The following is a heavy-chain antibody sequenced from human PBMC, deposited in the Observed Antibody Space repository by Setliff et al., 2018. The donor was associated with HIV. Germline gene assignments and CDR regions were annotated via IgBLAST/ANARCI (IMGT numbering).Heavy chain of an antibody. CDR3: ARGLATGLYYYYYMDV. D-gene: IGHD1-1*01. Sequence: SETLSLTCTVSDGSINSHFWSWIRPPPGKALEWIGYIFHTGTKTYNPSLKTRVTTSIDTSKNQFSLKLSSVTAADTAVYYCARGLATGLYYYYYMDVWGKGTTVTVSS. CDR2: IFHTGTK. J-gene: IGHJ6*03. V-gene: IGHV4-59*11. CDR1: DGSINSHF.